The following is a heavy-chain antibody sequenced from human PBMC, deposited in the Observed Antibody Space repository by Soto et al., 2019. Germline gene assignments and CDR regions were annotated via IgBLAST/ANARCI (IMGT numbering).Heavy chain of an antibody. CDR2: ISGSGGST. CDR3: AKRLRYQYYFDY. D-gene: IGHD4-17*01. J-gene: IGHJ4*02. CDR1: GFTFSSYA. Sequence: GGSLRLSCAASGFTFSSYAMSRVRQAPGKGLEWVSAISGSGGSTYYADSVKGRFTISRDNSKNTLYLQMNSLRAEDTAVYYCAKRLRYQYYFDYWGQGTLVTVSS. V-gene: IGHV3-23*01.